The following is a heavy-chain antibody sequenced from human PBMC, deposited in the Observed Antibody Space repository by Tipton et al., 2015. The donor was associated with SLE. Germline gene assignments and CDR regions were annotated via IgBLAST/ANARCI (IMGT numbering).Heavy chain of an antibody. Sequence: TLSLTCTVSGGPIISSTYFWAWIRQPPGKGLEWIGSIYYGRSTYYSPSLKSRVTISVDTSKEQFSLNLKSVTAADTAVYYCARDRMNSGSSQYFHPWGQGTLVTVSS. D-gene: IGHD1-26*01. CDR3: ARDRMNSGSSQYFHP. CDR1: GGPIISSTYF. V-gene: IGHV4-39*07. J-gene: IGHJ1*01. CDR2: IYYGRST.